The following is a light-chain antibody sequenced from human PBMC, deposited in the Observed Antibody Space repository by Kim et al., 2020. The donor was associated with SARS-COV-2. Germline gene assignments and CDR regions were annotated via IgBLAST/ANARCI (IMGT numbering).Light chain of an antibody. Sequence: QQVTISCSGSSSNIGNNYVSWYQQLPGTAPKLLIYDNNKRPSGIPDRFSGSKSGTSATLGITGLQTGDEAEYYCGTWDSSLSAVVFGGGTQLTVL. CDR2: DNN. CDR1: SSNIGNNY. CDR3: GTWDSSLSAVV. J-gene: IGLJ2*01. V-gene: IGLV1-51*01.